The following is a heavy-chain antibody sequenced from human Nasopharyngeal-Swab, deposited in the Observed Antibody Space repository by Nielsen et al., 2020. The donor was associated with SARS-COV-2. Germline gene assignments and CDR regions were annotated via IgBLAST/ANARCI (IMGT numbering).Heavy chain of an antibody. CDR2: IYYSGSI. J-gene: IGHJ4*02. D-gene: IGHD3-3*01. V-gene: IGHV4-39*01. CDR1: GGSISSSSYY. CDR3: ARLTPRVWSGFPPVGY. Sequence: SETLSLTCTVSGGSISSSSYYWGWIREPPGKGLEWIGSIYYSGSIYYNPSLKSRVTITVDTSKNQFSLKLSSVTAADTAVYYCARLTPRVWSGFPPVGYWGQGTLVTVSS.